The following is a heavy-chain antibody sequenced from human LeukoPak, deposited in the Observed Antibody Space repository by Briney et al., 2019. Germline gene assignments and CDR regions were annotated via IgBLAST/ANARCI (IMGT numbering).Heavy chain of an antibody. D-gene: IGHD2-2*01. CDR2: IYYSGST. CDR1: GGSISSYY. CDR3: ARIRRYCSSTSCSGWFDP. J-gene: IGHJ5*02. V-gene: IGHV4-59*01. Sequence: SETLSLTCTVSGGSISSYYWSWIRQPPGKGLEWIGYIYYSGSTNYNPSLKSRVTISVDTSKNQFSLKLSSVTAADTAVYYCARIRRYCSSTSCSGWFDPWGQGTLVTVSS.